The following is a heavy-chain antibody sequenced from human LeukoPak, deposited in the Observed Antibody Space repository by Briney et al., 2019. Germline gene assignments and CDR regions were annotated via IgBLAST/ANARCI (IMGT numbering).Heavy chain of an antibody. CDR1: GFTFSSYD. J-gene: IGHJ3*02. CDR2: IGTAGDP. Sequence: GGSLRLSCAASGFTFSSYDMHWVRQATGKGLEWISAIGTAGDPYYPGSVKGRFIISRENAKNSLYLQMNSLRAGDTAVYYCARGRDPLDYYDSSGYWSFDIWGQGTMVTVSS. D-gene: IGHD3-22*01. V-gene: IGHV3-13*05. CDR3: ARGRDPLDYYDSSGYWSFDI.